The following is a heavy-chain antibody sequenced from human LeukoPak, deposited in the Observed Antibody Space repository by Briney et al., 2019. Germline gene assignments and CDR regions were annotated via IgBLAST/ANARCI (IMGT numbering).Heavy chain of an antibody. V-gene: IGHV1-46*01. J-gene: IGHJ4*02. Sequence: GASVKVSCKASGFTFINYYMHWVRQAPGQGLEWLGIINLSGGSTHYPQKFQDRVTMTRDTSTSTVYMELSSLRSEDTAVYYYARDLDYGEKSEDYWGQGTLVTVSS. CDR3: ARDLDYGEKSEDY. CDR1: GFTFINYY. CDR2: INLSGGST. D-gene: IGHD4/OR15-4a*01.